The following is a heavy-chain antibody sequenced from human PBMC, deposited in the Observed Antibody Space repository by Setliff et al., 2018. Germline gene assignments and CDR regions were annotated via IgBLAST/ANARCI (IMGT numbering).Heavy chain of an antibody. CDR1: GGSFSGYY. CDR3: ARAVSYYDFWSGYYSDGWFDP. D-gene: IGHD3-3*01. Sequence: PSETLSLTCAVYGGSFSGYYWSWIRQPPGKGLEWIGEINHSGSTNYNPSLKSRVTISVDTSKNQFSLKLSSVTAADTAVYYCARAVSYYDFWSGYYSDGWFDPWGQGTLVTVSS. J-gene: IGHJ5*02. V-gene: IGHV4-34*01. CDR2: INHSGST.